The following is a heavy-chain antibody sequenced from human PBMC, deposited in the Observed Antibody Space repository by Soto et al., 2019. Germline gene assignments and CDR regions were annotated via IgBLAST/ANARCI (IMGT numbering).Heavy chain of an antibody. CDR3: ARGGTYYDILTGYDTCDY. CDR2: IYYSGST. Sequence: QVQLQESGPGLVKPSQTLSLTCTVSGGSISRRDYYPSWIRQPPGKGLEWIGYIYYSGSTYYNPSLTSRVTIAVDTSKKQFSLKLSSVTAADTAVYYCARGGTYYDILTGYDTCDYWGQGTLVIVSS. V-gene: IGHV4-30-4*01. CDR1: GGSISRRDYY. J-gene: IGHJ4*02. D-gene: IGHD3-9*01.